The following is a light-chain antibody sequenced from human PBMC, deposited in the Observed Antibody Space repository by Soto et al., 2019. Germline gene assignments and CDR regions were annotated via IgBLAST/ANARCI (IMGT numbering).Light chain of an antibody. CDR3: QHYNNWPPWT. J-gene: IGKJ1*01. CDR2: RAS. Sequence: EIVMTQSPATLSVSPGERATLSCRASQSVSSNLAWYQQKPGQAPRLLFYRASTRATGIPARFSGSGSGTDFTLTISSLQSEDFAVYYCQHYNNWPPWTFGQGTKVEIK. V-gene: IGKV3-15*01. CDR1: QSVSSN.